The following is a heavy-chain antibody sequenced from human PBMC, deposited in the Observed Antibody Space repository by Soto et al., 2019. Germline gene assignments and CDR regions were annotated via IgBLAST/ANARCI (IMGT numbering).Heavy chain of an antibody. CDR1: GGSISSGGYS. Sequence: PSETLSLTCAVSGGSISSGGYSWSWIRQPPGKGLEWIGYIYHSGSTYYNPSLKSRVTISVDRSKNQFSLKLSSVTAADTAVYYCDRDTFLGFWSGYFGFDPWCQGILVTVS. J-gene: IGHJ5*02. CDR2: IYHSGST. D-gene: IGHD3-3*01. CDR3: DRDTFLGFWSGYFGFDP. V-gene: IGHV4-30-2*01.